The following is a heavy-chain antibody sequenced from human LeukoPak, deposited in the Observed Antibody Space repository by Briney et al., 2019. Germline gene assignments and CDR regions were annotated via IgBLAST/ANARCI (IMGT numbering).Heavy chain of an antibody. V-gene: IGHV1-18*01. Sequence: ASVKVSCKASGYTFTSYGISWVRQAPGQGLEWMGWISAYNGNTNYAQKLQGRVTMTTDTSTSTAYMEMRRLRSDDTAVYYCARMDIVVVPAVDPLDYWGQGTLVTVPS. J-gene: IGHJ4*02. D-gene: IGHD2-2*03. CDR3: ARMDIVVVPAVDPLDY. CDR1: GYTFTSYG. CDR2: ISAYNGNT.